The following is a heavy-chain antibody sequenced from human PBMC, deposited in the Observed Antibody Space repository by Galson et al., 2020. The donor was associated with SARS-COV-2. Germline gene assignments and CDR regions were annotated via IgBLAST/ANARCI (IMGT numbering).Heavy chain of an antibody. J-gene: IGHJ6*02. D-gene: IGHD3-10*01. CDR2: TYFRSKWYN. CDR3: ARDPQPWRKVRGGGRDV. Sequence: SQTLSHTCSVPGDSLSSSSGTWNWLRHSPASGLEWQGRTYFRSKWYNDYSQSVDSQLLSIADTSKDHLPLQLNTVTPEDTAVYYGARDPQPWRKVRGGGRDVWGQGSTVTVSS. CDR1: GDSLSSSSGT. V-gene: IGHV6-1*01.